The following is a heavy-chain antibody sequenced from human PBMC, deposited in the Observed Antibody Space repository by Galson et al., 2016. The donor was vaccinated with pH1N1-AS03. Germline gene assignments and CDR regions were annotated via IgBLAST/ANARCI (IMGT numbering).Heavy chain of an antibody. D-gene: IGHD6-25*01. CDR2: TIPLSVAGTTPLIK. CDR1: GGTFSKYA. CDR3: ATSADRQRSPPHH. J-gene: IGHJ4*01. V-gene: IGHV1-69*13. Sequence: SVKVSCKASGGTFSKYAVSWVRQAPGRGLEWMAGTIPLSVAGTTPLIKKYAQQFRDRVRVTAGASPTTVYMELSGLKSEDTAIYYCATSADRQRSPPHHWGQGTKVIVS.